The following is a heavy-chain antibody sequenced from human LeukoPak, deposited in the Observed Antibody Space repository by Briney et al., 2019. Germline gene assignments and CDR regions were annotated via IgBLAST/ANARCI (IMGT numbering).Heavy chain of an antibody. CDR3: ARQFYTAIVLFWFDP. CDR2: ISYPGVT. V-gene: IGHV4-34*01. D-gene: IGHD5-18*01. Sequence: SETLSLTCAVYGGSFSGYYWGWIRQPPGKGLEWIGAISYPGVTDYNPSLKSRVTISLDKSKNQSSLNLSSVTAADTAVYYCARQFYTAIVLFWFDPWGLGTLVTVSS. CDR1: GGSFSGYY. J-gene: IGHJ5*02.